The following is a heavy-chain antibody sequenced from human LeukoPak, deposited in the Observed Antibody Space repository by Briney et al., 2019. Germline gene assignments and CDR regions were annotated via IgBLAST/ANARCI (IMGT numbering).Heavy chain of an antibody. Sequence: PGRSLRLSCAASGFTFSSYAMHWVRQAPGKGLEWVAVISYDGSNKYYADSVKGRFTISRDNSKNTLYLQINSLRAEDTAVYYCAGGADSSGYYWFDPWGQETLVTVSS. CDR3: AGGADSSGYYWFDP. V-gene: IGHV3-30-3*01. CDR2: ISYDGSNK. J-gene: IGHJ5*02. CDR1: GFTFSSYA. D-gene: IGHD3-22*01.